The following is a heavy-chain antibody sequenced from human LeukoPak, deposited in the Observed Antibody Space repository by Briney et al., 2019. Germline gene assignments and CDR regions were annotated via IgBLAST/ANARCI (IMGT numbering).Heavy chain of an antibody. J-gene: IGHJ4*02. V-gene: IGHV4-30-4*07. CDR2: ISYSGST. CDR3: AKMSTAEVCFDY. Sequence: KPSETLSLTCTVSGGSISSGGYSWSWIRQPPGKGLEWIGYISYSGSTYYNPSLKSRVTMSLDTSKNQFSLKLSSVTAADSAVYYCAKMSTAEVCFDYWGQGTLVTVSS. CDR1: GGSISSGGYS. D-gene: IGHD5-24*01.